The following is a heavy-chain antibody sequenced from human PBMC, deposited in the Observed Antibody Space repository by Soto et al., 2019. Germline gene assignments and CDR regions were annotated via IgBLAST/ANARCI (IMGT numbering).Heavy chain of an antibody. J-gene: IGHJ5*02. Sequence: GGSLRLSCAGSGFPFNNAWMTWVRQAPGQGLEWIGRITSRTYGATTDYAAPVKGRFSISRDNSKNTLYLQMNSLRAEDTAVYYCAKGLASAGTGTIRFRWFDPWGQGTLVTVSS. CDR3: AKGLASAGTGTIRFRWFDP. CDR1: GFPFNNAW. D-gene: IGHD1-7*01. V-gene: IGHV3-15*01. CDR2: ITSRTYGATT.